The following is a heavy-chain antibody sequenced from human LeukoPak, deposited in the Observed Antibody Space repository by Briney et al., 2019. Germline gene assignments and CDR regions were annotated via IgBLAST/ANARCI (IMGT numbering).Heavy chain of an antibody. CDR3: ARAGGNEVYYYYYGMDV. Sequence: GGSLRLSCAASGFTFSSYWMSWVRQAPGKGLEWVANIKQDGSEKYYVDSVKGRFTISRDNAKNSLYLQMNSLRAEDTAVYYCARAGGNEVYYYYYGMDVWGQGTTVTVSS. J-gene: IGHJ6*02. V-gene: IGHV3-7*01. CDR2: IKQDGSEK. D-gene: IGHD4-23*01. CDR1: GFTFSSYW.